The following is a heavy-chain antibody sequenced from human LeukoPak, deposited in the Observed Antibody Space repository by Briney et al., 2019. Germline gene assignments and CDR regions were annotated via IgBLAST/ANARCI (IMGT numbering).Heavy chain of an antibody. V-gene: IGHV4-39*01. CDR1: GGSISSSSYY. Sequence: SETLSLTCTVSGGSISSSSYYWGWIRQPPGRGREWIGSIYYSGITYYNPSLKSRVTISVDTSKNQFSLKLSSVTAADTAVYYCARLGGSYGFDYWGQGTLVTVSS. CDR3: ARLGGSYGFDY. J-gene: IGHJ4*02. CDR2: IYYSGIT. D-gene: IGHD3-16*01.